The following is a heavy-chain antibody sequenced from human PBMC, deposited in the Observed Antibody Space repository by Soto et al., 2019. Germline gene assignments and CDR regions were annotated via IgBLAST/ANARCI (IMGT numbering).Heavy chain of an antibody. Sequence: EVQLLESGGGLVQPGGSLRLSCAASGFPFTGYAMSWVRQAPGKGLEWVTTINGHGYATFYADSLKGRFTITRDNSKNTLYLHMNSLRAEDTALYYCGNSRVRMVRGIIIVPNYWGQGTPVTVSS. D-gene: IGHD3-10*01. J-gene: IGHJ4*01. CDR1: GFPFTGYA. CDR3: GNSRVRMVRGIIIVPNY. V-gene: IGHV3-23*01. CDR2: INGHGYAT.